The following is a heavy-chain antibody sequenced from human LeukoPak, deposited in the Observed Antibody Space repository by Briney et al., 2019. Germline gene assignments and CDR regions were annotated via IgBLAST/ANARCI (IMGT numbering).Heavy chain of an antibody. D-gene: IGHD5-18*01. CDR3: ARNIGGYSYVDY. CDR1: GYSFPNYW. V-gene: IGHV5-51*01. Sequence: GESLKISCKGSGYSFPNYWIGWVRQMPGKGLEWMGIISGGNYETTYSPSFQGQVTISADKSISTAYLQWSSLKASDTAMYYCARNIGGYSYVDYWGQGTLVTVSS. CDR2: ISGGNYET. J-gene: IGHJ4*02.